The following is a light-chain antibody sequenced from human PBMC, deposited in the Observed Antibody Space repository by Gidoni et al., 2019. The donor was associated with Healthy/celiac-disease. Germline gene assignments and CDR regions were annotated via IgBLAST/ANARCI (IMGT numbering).Light chain of an antibody. V-gene: IGKV1-5*03. Sequence: DIQQTQSHSTLSASVGDRVTITCRASKSISSWLAWYQQKPGKAPKLLIYKASSVESGVPSRFSGSGSGTEFTLTISSLQPDDFATYYCQQYNSYSPAWTFGQGTKVEIK. CDR3: QQYNSYSPAWT. CDR2: KAS. J-gene: IGKJ1*01. CDR1: KSISSW.